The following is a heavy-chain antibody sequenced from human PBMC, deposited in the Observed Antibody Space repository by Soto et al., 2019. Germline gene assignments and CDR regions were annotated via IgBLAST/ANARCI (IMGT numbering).Heavy chain of an antibody. D-gene: IGHD3-10*01. CDR1: GGPMNSDY. J-gene: IGHJ6*02. V-gene: IGHV4-59*01. Sequence: SETLSLTCTVSGGPMNSDYWSWIRQPPGKGLEWLGYISHSGTTSYNPSLKSRLTISLNTSKNQFSLKLRSVTAADTAVYYCTRGTRATQYYFYFYGMDVWGRGTTVTVSS. CDR2: ISHSGTT. CDR3: TRGTRATQYYFYFYGMDV.